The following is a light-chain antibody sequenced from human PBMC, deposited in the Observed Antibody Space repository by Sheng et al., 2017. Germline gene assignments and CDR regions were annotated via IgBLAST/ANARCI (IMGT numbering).Light chain of an antibody. CDR2: KAS. Sequence: IWMTQSPSTLSASVGDRVTITCRASQSISSWLAWFQQKPGKAPNLLIYKASSLESGVPSRFSGSGSGTEFTLTINSLQSEDFATYYCQQYDAYSLTWTFGQGTKVEIK. CDR3: QQYDAYSLTWT. J-gene: IGKJ1*01. CDR1: QSISSW. V-gene: IGKV1-5*03.